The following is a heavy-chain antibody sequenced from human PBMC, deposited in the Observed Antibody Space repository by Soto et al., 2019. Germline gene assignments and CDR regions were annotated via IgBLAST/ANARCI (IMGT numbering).Heavy chain of an antibody. CDR3: ARAVDAAMDPLDY. J-gene: IGHJ4*02. CDR1: GFDFRKYA. D-gene: IGHD5-18*01. V-gene: IGHV3-30-3*01. Sequence: GGSLRLSCAASGFDFRKYAMHWVRQSPGKGPEWVAITSDDGDIQYYADSVKGRFTISRDKSKNTLYLQMTTLRSEDAAVYFCARAVDAAMDPLDYWGQGTLVTVSS. CDR2: TSDDGDIQ.